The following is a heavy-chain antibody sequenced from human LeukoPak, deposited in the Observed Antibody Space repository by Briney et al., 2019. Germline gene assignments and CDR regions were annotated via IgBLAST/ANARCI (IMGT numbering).Heavy chain of an antibody. Sequence: KTSETLSLTYTVSGGSISSYYWSWIRQPPGKGLEWIGYIYYSGSTNYNPSLKSRVTISVDTSKNQFSLKLSSVTAADTAVYYCARSRPYSSSWYFFDYWGQGTLATVSS. D-gene: IGHD6-13*01. CDR1: GGSISSYY. J-gene: IGHJ4*02. V-gene: IGHV4-59*08. CDR2: IYYSGST. CDR3: ARSRPYSSSWYFFDY.